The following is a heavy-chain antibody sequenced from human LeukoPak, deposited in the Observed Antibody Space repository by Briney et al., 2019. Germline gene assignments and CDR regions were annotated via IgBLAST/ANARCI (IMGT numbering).Heavy chain of an antibody. CDR3: AREDIVVVVAAPFDY. CDR2: INPSGGST. J-gene: IGHJ4*02. Sequence: ASVKVSCKASGYTFTSYYMHWVRQAPRQGLEWMGIINPSGGSTSYAQKFQGRVTMTRDTSTSTVYMELSSLRSEDTAVYYCAREDIVVVVAAPFDYWGQGTLVTVSS. D-gene: IGHD2-15*01. V-gene: IGHV1-46*01. CDR1: GYTFTSYY.